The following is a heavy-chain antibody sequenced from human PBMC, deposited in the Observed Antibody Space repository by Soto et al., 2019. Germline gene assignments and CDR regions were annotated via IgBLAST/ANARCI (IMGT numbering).Heavy chain of an antibody. D-gene: IGHD2-2*01. J-gene: IGHJ6*01. V-gene: IGHV3-23*01. CDR3: ARYIPGVRYYGMDV. CDR1: GFTFSSYA. CDR2: IGESGTPT. Sequence: HPGGSLRLSCAASGFTFSSYAMKWVRQAPGKGLEWVSLIGESGTPTYYADSVKGRFTISRDNSGNTLFLEMYSLRAEDTAVYYCARYIPGVRYYGMDVWGQGTTVNVSS.